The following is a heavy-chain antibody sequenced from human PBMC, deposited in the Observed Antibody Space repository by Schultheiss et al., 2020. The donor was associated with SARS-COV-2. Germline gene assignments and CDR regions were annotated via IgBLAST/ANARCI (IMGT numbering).Heavy chain of an antibody. Sequence: GGSLRLSCAASGFTFSSYGMSWVRQAPGKGLEWVLGISGSGGSTYYADSVKGRFTTSRDNSKNSVYLQMNSLRAEDTDVYYCAKGVGGGMDVWGQGTTVTVSS. D-gene: IGHD3-10*01. CDR3: AKGVGGGMDV. J-gene: IGHJ6*02. CDR1: GFTFSSYG. V-gene: IGHV3-23*01. CDR2: ISGSGGST.